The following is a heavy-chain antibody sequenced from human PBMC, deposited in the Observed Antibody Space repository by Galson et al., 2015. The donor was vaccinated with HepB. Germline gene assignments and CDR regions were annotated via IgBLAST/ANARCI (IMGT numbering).Heavy chain of an antibody. V-gene: IGHV1-3*01. CDR1: GYTFTSYA. J-gene: IGHJ5*02. CDR3: ARGARRYSYGFSWFDP. Sequence: SVKVSCKASGYTFTSYAMHWVRQAPGQRLEWMGWVNAGNGNTKYSQKFQGRVTITRDTSASTAYMELSSLRSEDTAVYYCARGARRYSYGFSWFDPWGQGTLVTVSS. D-gene: IGHD5-18*01. CDR2: VNAGNGNT.